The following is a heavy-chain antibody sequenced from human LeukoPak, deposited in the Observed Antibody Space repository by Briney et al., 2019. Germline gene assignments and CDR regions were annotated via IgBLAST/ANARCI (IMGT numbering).Heavy chain of an antibody. D-gene: IGHD2-2*01. CDR2: ISDDSNYI. CDR3: ANHLACGSTHCPPFDY. Sequence: GGSLRLSCAASGFTFSVYSMSWVRQAPGKGLEWASSISDDSNYIYYADSVEGRFTISRDNAKNSLYLQMNSLRAEDTAVYYCANHLACGSTHCPPFDYWGQGTLVTVSS. V-gene: IGHV3-21*01. J-gene: IGHJ4*02. CDR1: GFTFSVYS.